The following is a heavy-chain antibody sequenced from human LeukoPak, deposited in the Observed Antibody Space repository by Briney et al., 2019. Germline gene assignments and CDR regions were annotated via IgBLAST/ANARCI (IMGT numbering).Heavy chain of an antibody. D-gene: IGHD6-19*01. V-gene: IGHV4-59*01. Sequence: SETLSLTCTVSGGSIRSYYWSWIRQPPRKGLEWIGYIYYSGSTNYNPSLKSRVTISEDTSKNQFSLKLSSVTAADTAVYYCARVRPVAGTDYWGQGTLVTVSS. CDR1: GGSIRSYY. CDR3: ARVRPVAGTDY. J-gene: IGHJ4*02. CDR2: IYYSGST.